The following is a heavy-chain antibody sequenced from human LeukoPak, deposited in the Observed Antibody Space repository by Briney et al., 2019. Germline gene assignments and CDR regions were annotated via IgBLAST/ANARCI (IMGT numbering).Heavy chain of an antibody. CDR3: ARGLLCSGGSCYKAIDY. J-gene: IGHJ4*02. Sequence: SETLPLSCSVYGGYFSGYYWSWIRQPPAKGLERIGEINHRGSTTYNPSLKSRVTISVDTSKTQFSLKLSSVTAEDTAVYYCARGLLCSGGSCYKAIDYWGQGTLVTVPS. V-gene: IGHV4-34*01. D-gene: IGHD2-15*01. CDR2: INHRGST. CDR1: GGYFSGYY.